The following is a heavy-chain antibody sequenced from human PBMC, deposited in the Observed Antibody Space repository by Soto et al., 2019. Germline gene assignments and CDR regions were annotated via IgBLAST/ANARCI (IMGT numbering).Heavy chain of an antibody. CDR3: ARVPIVGAYGGLHAFDI. D-gene: IGHD1-26*01. Sequence: KTSETLSLTCAVYGGTFSGYYWSWIRQPPGKGLEWIGEINHSENTKYNPSLKSRVTISLDTSKNQFSLKLTSVTTADTAVYYCARVPIVGAYGGLHAFDIWGQGTMVTVSS. V-gene: IGHV4-34*01. J-gene: IGHJ3*02. CDR1: GGTFSGYY. CDR2: INHSENT.